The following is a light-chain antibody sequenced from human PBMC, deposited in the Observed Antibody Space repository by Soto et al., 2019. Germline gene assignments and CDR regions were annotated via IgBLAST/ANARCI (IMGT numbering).Light chain of an antibody. J-gene: IGKJ1*01. CDR2: TAS. V-gene: IGKV1-39*01. CDR3: QQSYSTPRT. CDR1: QTISSY. Sequence: IQMTQSPSSLSAPVGSRFTITGPASQTISSYLSWYQQKPGKAPKLLIYTASTLQSGVPSRFSGSGSGTDFTLTISSLQSEDFATYYCQQSYSTPRTFGQGTTVDIK.